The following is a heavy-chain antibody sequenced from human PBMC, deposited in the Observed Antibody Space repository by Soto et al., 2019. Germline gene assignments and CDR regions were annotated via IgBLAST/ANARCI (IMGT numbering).Heavy chain of an antibody. V-gene: IGHV4-34*01. CDR1: GGSFSGYY. CDR2: INHSGST. J-gene: IGHJ4*02. D-gene: IGHD2-21*02. Sequence: QVQLQQWGAGLLKPSETLSLTCAVYGGSFSGYYWSWIRQPPGKGLEWIGEINHSGSTNYNPSLKSRVTISXEXXKNQFSLKLSSVTAADTAVYYCAREYGGNSGTFDYWGQGTLVTVSS. CDR3: AREYGGNSGTFDY.